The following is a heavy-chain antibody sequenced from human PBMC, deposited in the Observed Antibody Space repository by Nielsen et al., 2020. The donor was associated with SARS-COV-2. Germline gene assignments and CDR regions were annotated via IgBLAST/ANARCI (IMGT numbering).Heavy chain of an antibody. V-gene: IGHV4-34*01. J-gene: IGHJ4*02. CDR3: ARGSFVDYDILTGYPRAYYFDY. CDR2: INHSGST. Sequence: SETLSLTCAVYGGSFSGYYWGWIRQPPGKGLEWIGEINHSGSTNYNPSLKSRVTISVDTSKNQFSLKLSSVTAADTAVYYCARGSFVDYDILTGYPRAYYFDYWGQGTLVTVSS. D-gene: IGHD3-9*01. CDR1: GGSFSGYY.